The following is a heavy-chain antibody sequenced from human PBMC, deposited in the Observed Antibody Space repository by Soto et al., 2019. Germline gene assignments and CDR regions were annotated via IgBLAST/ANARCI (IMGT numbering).Heavy chain of an antibody. CDR1: GFTFSSYA. V-gene: IGHV3-30-3*01. CDR3: ARLLIAARRDGYYFDY. Sequence: QVQLVESGGGVVQPGRSLRLSCAASGFTFSSYAMHWVRQAPGKGLEWVAVISYDGSNKYYADSVKGRFTISRDNSKNTLYLQMNSLRAEDTAVYYCARLLIAARRDGYYFDYWCQGTLVTVSS. CDR2: ISYDGSNK. D-gene: IGHD6-6*01. J-gene: IGHJ4*02.